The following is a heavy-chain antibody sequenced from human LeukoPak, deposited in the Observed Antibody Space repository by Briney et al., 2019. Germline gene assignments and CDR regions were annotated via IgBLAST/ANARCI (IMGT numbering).Heavy chain of an antibody. CDR2: IYYSGST. Sequence: KSSETLSLTCTVSGGSISSYYWSWIRQPPGKGLEWIGYIYYSGSTYYNPSLKSRVTISVDTSKNQFSLKLSSVTAADTAVYYCARDYGSGSHLDYWGQGTLVTVSS. J-gene: IGHJ4*02. CDR1: GGSISSYY. CDR3: ARDYGSGSHLDY. V-gene: IGHV4-59*08. D-gene: IGHD3-10*01.